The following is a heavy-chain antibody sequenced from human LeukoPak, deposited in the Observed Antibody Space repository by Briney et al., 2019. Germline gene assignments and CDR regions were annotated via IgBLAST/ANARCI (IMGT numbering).Heavy chain of an antibody. D-gene: IGHD2-15*01. CDR1: GFTSSDYY. Sequence: GGSLRLSCAASGFTSSDYYMTWIRQAPGKGLEWLSYISSSGSTIFYADSVKGRFSISRDNAKNSLYLQMNSLRAEDTAVYYCARVVYCSGGSCQIFAFDIWGQGTMVTVSS. CDR2: ISSSGSTI. J-gene: IGHJ3*02. V-gene: IGHV3-11*01. CDR3: ARVVYCSGGSCQIFAFDI.